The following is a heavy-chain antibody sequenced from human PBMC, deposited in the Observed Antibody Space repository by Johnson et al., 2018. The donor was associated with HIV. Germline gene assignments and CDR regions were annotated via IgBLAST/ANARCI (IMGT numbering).Heavy chain of an antibody. CDR2: ISRSGSTI. J-gene: IGHJ3*02. CDR1: GLTFSDYY. D-gene: IGHD3-22*01. Sequence: QVQLVESGGGLVKPGGSLRLSCAAPGLTFSDYYMTWIRQAPGKGLEWVSYISRSGSTIYYGDSVKGRFTISRDNSKNTLYLQMNSLRAEDTAVYYCARDYPYDRSPRGAFDIWGHGTMVTVSS. CDR3: ARDYPYDRSPRGAFDI. V-gene: IGHV3-11*04.